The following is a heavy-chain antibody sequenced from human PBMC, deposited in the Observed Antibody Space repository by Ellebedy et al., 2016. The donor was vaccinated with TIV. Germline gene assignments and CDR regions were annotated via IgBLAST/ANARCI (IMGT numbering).Heavy chain of an antibody. D-gene: IGHD3-10*01. CDR3: ARHPGVRGAALG. CDR1: GGSVSSGSYY. Sequence: SETLSLXXTVSGGSVSSGSYYWSWIRQPPGKGLEWIGEINHSGSTNYNPSLKSRVTISVDTSKNQFSLKLSSVTAADTAVYYCARHPGVRGAALGWGQGTLVTVSS. J-gene: IGHJ4*02. CDR2: INHSGST. V-gene: IGHV4-61*01.